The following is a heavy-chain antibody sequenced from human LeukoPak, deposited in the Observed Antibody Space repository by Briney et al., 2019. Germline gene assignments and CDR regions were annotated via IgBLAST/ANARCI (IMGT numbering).Heavy chain of an antibody. CDR3: ARLPAGDYSNWFDP. CDR1: GFTFSSYG. D-gene: IGHD4-17*01. J-gene: IGHJ5*02. Sequence: GGSLRLSCAASGFTFSSYGMHWVRQAPGKGLEWVAVISYDGSNKYYADSVKGRFTISRDNSKNTLYLQMNSLRAEDTAVYYCARLPAGDYSNWFDPWGQGTLVTVSS. CDR2: ISYDGSNK. V-gene: IGHV3-30*03.